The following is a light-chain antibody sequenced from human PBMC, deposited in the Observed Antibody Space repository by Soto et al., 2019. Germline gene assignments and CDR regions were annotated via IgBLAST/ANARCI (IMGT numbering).Light chain of an antibody. J-gene: IGKJ1*01. CDR1: QSVSSK. V-gene: IGKV3-15*01. CDR3: QHYSTWLWT. Sequence: EIVMTQAPATLSVSTGERATLSCRASQSVSSKLAWYQQKPGQGPRLLIYDASSRATGIPPRFSGSGSGTEFTLTISSLQSEDFAVYYCQHYSTWLWTFGQGTKVEIK. CDR2: DAS.